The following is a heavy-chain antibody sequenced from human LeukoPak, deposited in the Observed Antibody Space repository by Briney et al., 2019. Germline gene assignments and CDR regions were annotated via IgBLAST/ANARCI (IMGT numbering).Heavy chain of an antibody. CDR2: IYYSGST. CDR3: ARNVDTAMGFDY. J-gene: IGHJ4*02. D-gene: IGHD5-18*01. V-gene: IGHV4-39*07. Sequence: PSETLSLTCTVSGGSISSSSYYWGWIRQPPGKGLEWIGSIYYSGSTYYNPSLKSRVTMSVDTSKNQFSLKLSSVTAADMAVYYCARNVDTAMGFDYWGQGTLVTVSS. CDR1: GGSISSSSYY.